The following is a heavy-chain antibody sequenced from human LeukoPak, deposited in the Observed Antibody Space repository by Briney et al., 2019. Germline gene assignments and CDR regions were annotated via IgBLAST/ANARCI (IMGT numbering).Heavy chain of an antibody. Sequence: PGGSLRLSCAASGFTFSSYWMSWVRQAPGKGLEWVANIKQDGSEKYYVDSVKGRFTISRDNAKNSLYLQMNSLRAEDTAVYYCARLGPDIVLMVYAFYYYYYMDVWGKGTTVTVSS. J-gene: IGHJ6*03. CDR1: GFTFSSYW. CDR3: ARLGPDIVLMVYAFYYYYYMDV. V-gene: IGHV3-7*01. CDR2: IKQDGSEK. D-gene: IGHD2-8*01.